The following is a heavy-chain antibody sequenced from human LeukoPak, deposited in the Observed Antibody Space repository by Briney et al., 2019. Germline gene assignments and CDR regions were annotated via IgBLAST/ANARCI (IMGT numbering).Heavy chain of an antibody. D-gene: IGHD2-15*01. CDR1: GDSFTYYH. J-gene: IGHJ4*02. CDR3: ARTPGAFDF. Sequence: PSETLSLTCAVYGDSFTYYHWTWIRQSPGRGLEWIGEVSQTGDTDYNPSLKNRLTISIDTSNKQFSLRLTSVTAADTAVYYCARTPGAFDFWGQGTLVTVSS. CDR2: VSQTGDT. V-gene: IGHV4-34*01.